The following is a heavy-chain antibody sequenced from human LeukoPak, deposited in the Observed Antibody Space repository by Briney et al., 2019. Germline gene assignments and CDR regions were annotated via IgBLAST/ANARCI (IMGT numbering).Heavy chain of an antibody. D-gene: IGHD3-10*01. CDR2: IRYDGSNK. CDR3: ARAPDYYGSGSYYKTRYYYYYMDV. J-gene: IGHJ6*03. Sequence: QPGGSLRLSXAASGFTFSSYGMHWVRQAPGKGLEWVAFIRYDGSNKYHGDSVKGRVTISSGKSKNTLGLQKNSLRAEDTAVYYCARAPDYYGSGSYYKTRYYYYYMDVWGKGTTVTASS. V-gene: IGHV3-30*02. CDR1: GFTFSSYG.